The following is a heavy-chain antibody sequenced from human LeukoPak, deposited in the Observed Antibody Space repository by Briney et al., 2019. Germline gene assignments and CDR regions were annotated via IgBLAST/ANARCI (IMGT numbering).Heavy chain of an antibody. CDR2: ITTYNGEK. Sequence: GASVKVSCKASGYTLSEYGISWVRQAPGQGLEWVGWITTYNGEKIYSQKFQGRVTMTTDTSSGTYYMELRNLRSDDTAIYHCARDCSNGVCYPRDYWGQGTLVIVSS. J-gene: IGHJ4*02. V-gene: IGHV1-18*01. D-gene: IGHD2-8*01. CDR3: ARDCSNGVCYPRDY. CDR1: GYTLSEYG.